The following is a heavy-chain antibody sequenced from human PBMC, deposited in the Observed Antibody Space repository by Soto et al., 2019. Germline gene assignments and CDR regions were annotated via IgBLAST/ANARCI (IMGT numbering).Heavy chain of an antibody. D-gene: IGHD6-19*01. CDR1: RYSFTSYY. V-gene: IGHV1-18*04. CDR2: ISAYNGNT. J-gene: IGHJ6*02. Sequence: GESLKISCKGSRYSFTSYYISWARQAPGQGLEWMGWISAYNGNTNYAQKLQGRVTMTTDTSTSTAYMELRSLRSDDTAVYYCARAVGYYYGMDVWGQGTTVTVSS. CDR3: ARAVGYYYGMDV.